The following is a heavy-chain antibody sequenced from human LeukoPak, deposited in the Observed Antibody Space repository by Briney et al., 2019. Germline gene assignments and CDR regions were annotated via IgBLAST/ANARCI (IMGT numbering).Heavy chain of an antibody. J-gene: IGHJ4*02. V-gene: IGHV3-23*01. D-gene: IGHD7-27*01. Sequence: GGSLRLSCAASGFTFSSYGMSWVRQAPGKGLEWVSTITTSDGNTYYADSVKGRFTVSRDNSKNTLFLQMNSLRAEDTAVYYCAKDGGLWVSAHWGDSWGRGTLVTVSS. CDR3: AKDGGLWVSAHWGDS. CDR2: ITTSDGNT. CDR1: GFTFSSYG.